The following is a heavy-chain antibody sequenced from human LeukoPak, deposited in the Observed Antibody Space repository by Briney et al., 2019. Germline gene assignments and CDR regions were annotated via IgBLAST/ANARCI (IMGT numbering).Heavy chain of an antibody. Sequence: GGSLRLSCAASGFPFNNYAMSWVRQAPGKGLEWISGIGGSGGSTYYADSVKGRFTISRDNSKNTLHLQMNSLRAEDTAVYYCAKDALSSWYTNSLAYWGQGTLVTVSS. V-gene: IGHV3-23*01. CDR1: GFPFNNYA. CDR2: IGGSGGST. D-gene: IGHD6-13*01. CDR3: AKDALSSWYTNSLAY. J-gene: IGHJ4*02.